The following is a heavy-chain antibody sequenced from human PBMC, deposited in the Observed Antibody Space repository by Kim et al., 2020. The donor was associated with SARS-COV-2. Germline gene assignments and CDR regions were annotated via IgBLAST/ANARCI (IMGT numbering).Heavy chain of an antibody. V-gene: IGHV3-49*04. J-gene: IGHJ4*02. CDR3: TRVVDAILDY. CDR1: GFTFGDYA. Sequence: GGSLRLSCTASGFTFGDYAMSWVRQAPGKGLEWVGFIRSKAYGGTTEYAASVKGRFTISRDDSKSIAYLQMNSLKTEDTAVYYCTRVVDAILDYWGQGTLVTVSS. D-gene: IGHD3-9*01. CDR2: IRSKAYGGTT.